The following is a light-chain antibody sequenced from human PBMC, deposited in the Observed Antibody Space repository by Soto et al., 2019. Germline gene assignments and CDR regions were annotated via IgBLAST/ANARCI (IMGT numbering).Light chain of an antibody. CDR3: QQYNTWPWT. J-gene: IGKJ1*01. CDR2: KAS. V-gene: IGKV1-5*03. CDR1: QSISSW. Sequence: DIQMTQSPSTLSASVGDRVTITCRASQSISSWLAWYQQKPGKAPKLLIYKASSLESGVPSRFSGSGSGTEFTLTISSLQSEDFAIFYCQQYNTWPWTFGQGTKVDIK.